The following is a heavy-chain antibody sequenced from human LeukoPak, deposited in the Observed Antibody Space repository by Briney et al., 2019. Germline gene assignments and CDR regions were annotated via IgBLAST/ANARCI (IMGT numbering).Heavy chain of an antibody. Sequence: PGGSLRLSCAASGFTFSSYAMHWVRQAPGKGLEWVAVISYDRSNKYYADSVKGRFTISRDNSKNTLYLQMNSLRAEDTAVYYCARWIQLWSHFDYWGQGTLVTVSS. CDR3: ARWIQLWSHFDY. V-gene: IGHV3-30-3*01. D-gene: IGHD5-18*01. CDR2: ISYDRSNK. J-gene: IGHJ4*02. CDR1: GFTFSSYA.